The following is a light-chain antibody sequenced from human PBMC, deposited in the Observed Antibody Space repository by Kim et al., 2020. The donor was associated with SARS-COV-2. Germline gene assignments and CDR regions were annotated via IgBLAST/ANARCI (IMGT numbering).Light chain of an antibody. Sequence: EIVLTQSPGTLSLSPGERATLSCRASQSVRSAYLAWYQQKPGQAPRLLIYGTFTRAAGVPDRFRGSGSGTDFTLTISRLEPEDFAVYYCQHYGNSMYTFGQGTKLEIK. J-gene: IGKJ2*01. CDR2: GTF. CDR3: QHYGNSMYT. CDR1: QSVRSAY. V-gene: IGKV3-20*01.